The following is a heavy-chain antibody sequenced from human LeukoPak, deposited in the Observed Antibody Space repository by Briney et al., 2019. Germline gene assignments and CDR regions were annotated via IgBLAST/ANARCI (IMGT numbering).Heavy chain of an antibody. V-gene: IGHV4-39*01. CDR1: GGSISSSSYY. D-gene: IGHD1-26*01. CDR3: ARPYSGSYLSWFDP. CDR2: IYYSGST. J-gene: IGHJ5*02. Sequence: PSETLSLTCTVSGGSISSSSYYWGWIRQPPGKGLEWIGSIYYSGSTYYNPSLKSRVTISVDTSKNQFSLKLSSVTAADTAVYYCARPYSGSYLSWFDPWGQGTLVTVSS.